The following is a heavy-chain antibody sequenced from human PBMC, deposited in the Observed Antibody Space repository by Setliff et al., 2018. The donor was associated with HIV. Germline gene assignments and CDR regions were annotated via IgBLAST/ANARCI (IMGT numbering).Heavy chain of an antibody. Sequence: WSLRLSCATSGFAFSDYDFHWVRQVTGEGLEWVSAIGTGGDTYYADSVKGRFTISRENAKNSLYLQMNNVRAGDTAVYYCTRELNGHTSSHYYFCLDVWGQGTTVTVSS. CDR2: IGTGGDT. D-gene: IGHD6-6*01. CDR1: GFAFSDYD. J-gene: IGHJ6*02. CDR3: TRELNGHTSSHYYFCLDV. V-gene: IGHV3-13*01.